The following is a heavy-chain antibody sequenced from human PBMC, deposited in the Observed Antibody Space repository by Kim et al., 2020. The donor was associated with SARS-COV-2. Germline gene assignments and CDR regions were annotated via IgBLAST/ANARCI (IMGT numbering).Heavy chain of an antibody. D-gene: IGHD2-15*01. V-gene: IGHV3-21*01. CDR3: AGGQDDLNYDYGMDV. Sequence: GGSLRLSCAASGFTFSSYSMNWVRQAPGKGLEWVSSISSSSSYIYYADSVKGRFTISRDNAKNSLYLQMNSLRAEDTAVYYCAGGQDDLNYDYGMDVWGQGTTVTVSS. CDR1: GFTFSSYS. CDR2: ISSSSSYI. J-gene: IGHJ6*02.